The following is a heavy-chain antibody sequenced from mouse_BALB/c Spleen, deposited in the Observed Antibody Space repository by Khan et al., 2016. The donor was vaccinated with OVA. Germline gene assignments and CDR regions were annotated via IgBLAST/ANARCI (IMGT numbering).Heavy chain of an antibody. CDR1: GYTFTSYV. J-gene: IGHJ3*01. D-gene: IGHD1-1*01. Sequence: EVQLQESGPELVKPGASVKMSCKASGYTFTSYVMHWVKQKPGLGLEWIGYIYPFNDDTKYNEKFKGKATLTSDKSSNTAYMELSSLTSEDSAVYYCAPVGNYYVSFAYWGQGALVTVSA. CDR2: IYPFNDDT. CDR3: APVGNYYVSFAY. V-gene: IGHV1S136*01.